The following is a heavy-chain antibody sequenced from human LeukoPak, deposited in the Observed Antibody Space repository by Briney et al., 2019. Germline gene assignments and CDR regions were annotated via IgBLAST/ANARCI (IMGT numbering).Heavy chain of an antibody. D-gene: IGHD6-19*01. J-gene: IGHJ4*02. CDR1: GFTFNDYG. CDR3: ARGNQWLIY. V-gene: IGHV3-20*04. CDR2: ITWNGGST. Sequence: GGSLRLSCATSGFTFNDYGMSWVRQAPGKGLEWVSGITWNGGSTNYADSVKGRFTVSRHNAKNSLFLQMNSLRAEDTALYYCARGNQWLIYWGQGTLVTVSS.